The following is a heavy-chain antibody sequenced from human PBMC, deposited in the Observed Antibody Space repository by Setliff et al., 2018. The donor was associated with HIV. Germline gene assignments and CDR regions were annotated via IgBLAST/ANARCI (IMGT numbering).Heavy chain of an antibody. CDR1: GYTFTDYY. Sequence: ASVKVSCKASGYTFTDYYIHWVRQAPGQGLEWMGWINAASGGTNYAQNFQGRVTVTRDTSINPAYVELNSLKSDDTAAYYCARDYLHVLDIWGQGTMVTVS. V-gene: IGHV1-2*02. J-gene: IGHJ3*02. CDR3: ARDYLHVLDI. CDR2: INAASGGT.